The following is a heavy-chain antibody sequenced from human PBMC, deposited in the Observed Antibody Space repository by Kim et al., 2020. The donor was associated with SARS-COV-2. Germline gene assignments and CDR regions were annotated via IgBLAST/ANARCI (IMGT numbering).Heavy chain of an antibody. V-gene: IGHV3-7*01. J-gene: IGHJ4*02. CDR2: IKQDGSEK. CDR3: GPPKMHY. CDR1: GFTFSTYW. Sequence: GGSLRLSCEASGFTFSTYWMVWVRQAPGKGLEWVANIKQDGSEKNYLDSVKGRFTISRDNAKNSLYLQMNSLRAEDTALYYCGPPKMHYWGQETLVTFSS.